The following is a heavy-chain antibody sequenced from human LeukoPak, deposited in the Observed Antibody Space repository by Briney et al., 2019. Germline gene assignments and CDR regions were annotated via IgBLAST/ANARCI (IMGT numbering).Heavy chain of an antibody. V-gene: IGHV3-48*01. CDR3: ARGPSYSSSTFHFDY. CDR2: ISSTGGTI. J-gene: IGHJ4*02. Sequence: GGSLRLSCAASGFTFRNYLMNWVRQAPGKGLEWVSFISSTGGTIYYADSVKGRFTISRDNAKNSLYLQMNSLRAEDTAVYYCARGPSYSSSTFHFDYWGQGTLVTVSS. CDR1: GFTFRNYL. D-gene: IGHD6-6*01.